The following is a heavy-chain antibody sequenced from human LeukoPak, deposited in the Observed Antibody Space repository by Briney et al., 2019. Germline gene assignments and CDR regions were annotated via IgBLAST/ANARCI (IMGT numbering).Heavy chain of an antibody. CDR3: ARDPITFGGVIVIPEILGMDV. CDR1: GYTFTGYY. V-gene: IGHV1-2*02. Sequence: ASVKVSCKASGYTFTGYYMLWVGQAPGQGLEWMGWINPNSGGTNYAKKYQGRVTMTRDTSITTAYMELSRLRSEDTAVYYCARDPITFGGVIVIPEILGMDVWGQGTTVTVSS. CDR2: INPNSGGT. J-gene: IGHJ6*02. D-gene: IGHD3-16*02.